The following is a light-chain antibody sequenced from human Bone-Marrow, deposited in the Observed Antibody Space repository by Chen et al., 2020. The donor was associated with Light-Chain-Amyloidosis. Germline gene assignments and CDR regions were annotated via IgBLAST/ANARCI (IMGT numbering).Light chain of an antibody. CDR3: QVWDRSSDRPV. V-gene: IGLV3-21*02. Sequence: SYVLTQPSSVSVAPGQTAKIACGGNNIGSKSVHWYQQTPGQAPLLVVYDDSDRPSGIPERLSGSNSGNTATLTISRVEAGDEADYYCQVWDRSSDRPVFGGGTKLTVL. J-gene: IGLJ3*02. CDR2: DDS. CDR1: NIGSKS.